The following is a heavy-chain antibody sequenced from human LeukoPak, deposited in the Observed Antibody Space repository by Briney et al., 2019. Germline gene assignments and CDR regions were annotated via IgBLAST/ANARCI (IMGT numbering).Heavy chain of an antibody. CDR2: IYPGDSDT. CDR1: GYRFTNYW. J-gene: IGHJ4*02. CDR3: ARQADYYGSGSYYLFDY. V-gene: IGHV5-51*01. D-gene: IGHD3-10*01. Sequence: GESLKISCKGSGYRFTNYWIGWVRQMPGKGLEWMGIIYPGDSDTRYSPSFQGQVTISADKSITTAYLQWSSLKASDTAMYYCARQADYYGSGSYYLFDYWGQGTLVTVSS.